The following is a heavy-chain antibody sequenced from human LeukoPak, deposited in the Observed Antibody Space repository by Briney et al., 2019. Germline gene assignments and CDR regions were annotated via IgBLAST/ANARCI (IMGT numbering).Heavy chain of an antibody. D-gene: IGHD5-12*01. CDR2: ISYDGSNK. CDR3: AKGYSAYDVDY. Sequence: GGSLRLSCAASGFTFSNYGMHWVRQAPGKGLEWVGVISYDGSNKYYADSVKGRFTISRDNSKNTLYLQMNSLRAEDTAVYYCAKGYSAYDVDYWGQGTLVTVSS. J-gene: IGHJ4*02. V-gene: IGHV3-30*18. CDR1: GFTFSNYG.